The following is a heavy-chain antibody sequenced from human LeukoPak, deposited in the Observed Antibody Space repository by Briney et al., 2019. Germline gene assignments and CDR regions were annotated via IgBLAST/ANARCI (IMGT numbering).Heavy chain of an antibody. D-gene: IGHD6-13*01. CDR2: LSCNSGSI. CDR1: GFNFGEYA. CDR3: AKGGTAADNYWYLDL. Sequence: SLRLSCTGSGFNFGEYAMHWVRQAPGKGLEWVSGLSCNSGSIVYADSVKGRFTISRDNAKNSLYVQMNSLRAEDTALYYCAKGGTAADNYWYLDLWGRGTLVTVSS. J-gene: IGHJ2*01. V-gene: IGHV3-9*01.